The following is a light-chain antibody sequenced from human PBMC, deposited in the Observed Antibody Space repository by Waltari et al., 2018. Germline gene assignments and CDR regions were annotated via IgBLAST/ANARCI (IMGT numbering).Light chain of an antibody. CDR1: SLRTSY. V-gene: IGLV3-19*01. CDR2: GKN. Sequence: SSELTQDPAVSVALGQTVTITCQGASLRTSYASWYQQKSGQAPILVLVGKNKRPSGIPDRFSGYNSESTTSLTITGAQAEDEAEYYCSSRDSSASHVLFAGGTKLTVL. J-gene: IGLJ2*01. CDR3: SSRDSSASHVL.